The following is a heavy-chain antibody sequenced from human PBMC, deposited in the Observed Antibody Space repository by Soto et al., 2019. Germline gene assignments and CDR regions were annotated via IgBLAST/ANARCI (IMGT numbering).Heavy chain of an antibody. CDR1: GYTFTGYY. Sequence: QVQLVQSGAEVKKPGASVKVSCKASGYTFTGYYMHWVRQAPGQGLEWMGWINPNSGGTNYVQKFQGWVTMTRDTSISTAYMELSRLRSDDTAVYYCARVPYGGLFDYWGQGTLVTVSS. CDR3: ARVPYGGLFDY. J-gene: IGHJ4*02. D-gene: IGHD4-17*01. V-gene: IGHV1-2*04. CDR2: INPNSGGT.